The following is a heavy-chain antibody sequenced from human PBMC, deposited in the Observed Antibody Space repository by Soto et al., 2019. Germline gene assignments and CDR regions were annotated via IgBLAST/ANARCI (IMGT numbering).Heavy chain of an antibody. CDR1: GGSISSGGYY. Sequence: SETLSLTCTVSGGSISSGGYYWSWIRQHPGKGLEWIGYIYYSGSTYYNPSLKSRVTISVDTSKNQFSLKLSSVTAADTAVYYCARDQNSSGYRLFDYWGQGTLVTVSS. CDR3: ARDQNSSGYRLFDY. V-gene: IGHV4-31*03. CDR2: IYYSGST. J-gene: IGHJ4*02. D-gene: IGHD3-22*01.